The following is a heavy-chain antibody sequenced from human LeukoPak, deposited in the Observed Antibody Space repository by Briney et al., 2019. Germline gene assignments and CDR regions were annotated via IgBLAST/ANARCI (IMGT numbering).Heavy chain of an antibody. CDR1: GYTFTSYD. CDR3: ARPSSSWYPPYYYYGMDV. CDR2: MNPNSGNT. Sequence: ASVKVSCKASGYTFTSYDINWVRRATGQGLEWMGWMNPNSGNTGYAQKFQGRVTMTRNTSISTAYMELSSLRSEDTAVYYCARPSSSWYPPYYYYGMDVWGQGTTVTVSS. V-gene: IGHV1-8*01. D-gene: IGHD6-13*01. J-gene: IGHJ6*02.